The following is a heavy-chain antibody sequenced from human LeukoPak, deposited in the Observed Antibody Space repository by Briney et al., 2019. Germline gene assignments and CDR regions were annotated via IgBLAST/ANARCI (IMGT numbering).Heavy chain of an antibody. J-gene: IGHJ4*02. Sequence: PGGSRRLSCAASGFTFSSYGMHWVRQAPGKGLEWVAFIRYDGSNKYYADSVKGRFTISRDNSKNTLYLQMNSLRAEDTAVYYCARLYCSGGSCYVDYWGQGTLVTVSS. CDR3: ARLYCSGGSCYVDY. V-gene: IGHV3-30*02. CDR1: GFTFSSYG. D-gene: IGHD2-15*01. CDR2: IRYDGSNK.